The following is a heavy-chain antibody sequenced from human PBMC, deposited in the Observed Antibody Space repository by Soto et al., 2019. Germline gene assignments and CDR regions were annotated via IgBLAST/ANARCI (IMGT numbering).Heavy chain of an antibody. CDR3: ARGAATEGGFLEWLFSFDY. J-gene: IGHJ4*02. V-gene: IGHV1-69*01. Sequence: QVQLVQSGAEVKKPGSSVKVSCKASGGTFSSYAISWVRQAPGQGLEWMGGIIPIFGTANYAQKFQGRVTITADESTSTAYMELSSLRSEDTAVYYCARGAATEGGFLEWLFSFDYWGQGTLVTVSS. CDR1: GGTFSSYA. D-gene: IGHD3-3*01. CDR2: IIPIFGTA.